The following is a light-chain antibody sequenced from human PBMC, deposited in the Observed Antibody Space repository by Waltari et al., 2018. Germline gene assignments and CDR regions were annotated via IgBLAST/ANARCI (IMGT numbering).Light chain of an antibody. Sequence: QSALTQPASVSGSPRQSIPISCTGTSRDIGASTFVSWSQQHQGKVPRVLIYNVNQRPSRISSRVSGSKSRNTASLTISGLQPDDAADYYCASYRGSNTAVFGTGTKVTVL. CDR3: ASYRGSNTAV. CDR1: SRDIGASTF. CDR2: NVN. V-gene: IGLV2-14*03. J-gene: IGLJ1*01.